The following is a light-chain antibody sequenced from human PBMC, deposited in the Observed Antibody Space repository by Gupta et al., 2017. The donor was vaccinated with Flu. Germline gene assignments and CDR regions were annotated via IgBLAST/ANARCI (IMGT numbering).Light chain of an antibody. J-gene: IGKJ2*01. V-gene: IGKV3-15*01. CDR2: EAS. Sequence: EMVMTQSPATLSLSPGDRVTLACRASENIYRSLAWYHQKPGQAPRLHISEASERATGVPDRFSGSGFGTDFTLTINNLQPDDFGLYCCQQYKNWGARTPMYTFGQGTRL. CDR1: ENIYRS. CDR3: QQYKNWGARTPMYT.